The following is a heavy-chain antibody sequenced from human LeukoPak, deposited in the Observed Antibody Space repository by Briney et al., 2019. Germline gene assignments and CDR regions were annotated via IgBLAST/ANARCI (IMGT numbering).Heavy chain of an antibody. CDR2: ISSSGSTI. J-gene: IGHJ4*02. D-gene: IGHD3-3*01. V-gene: IGHV3-11*01. CDR3: ARAIRRSSGYFDY. Sequence: GGSLRLSCVASGFSFSTYAMNWVRQAPGKGLEWVSYISSSGSTIYYADSVKGRFTISRDNAKNSLYLQMNSLRAEDTAVYYCARAIRRSSGYFDYWGQGTLVTVSS. CDR1: GFSFSTYA.